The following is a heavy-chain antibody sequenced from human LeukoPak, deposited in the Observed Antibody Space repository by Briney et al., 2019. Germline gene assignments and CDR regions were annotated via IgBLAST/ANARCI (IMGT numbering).Heavy chain of an antibody. V-gene: IGHV4-34*01. CDR3: ARGYGRGYSYGRYFDC. Sequence: SETLSLTCAVYGGSFSGYYWSWIRQPPGKGLEWIGEINHSGSTNYNPSLKSRVTISVDTSKNQFSLKLSSVTAADTAVYYCARGYGRGYSYGRYFDCWGQGTLVTVSS. CDR2: INHSGST. CDR1: GGSFSGYY. J-gene: IGHJ4*02. D-gene: IGHD5-18*01.